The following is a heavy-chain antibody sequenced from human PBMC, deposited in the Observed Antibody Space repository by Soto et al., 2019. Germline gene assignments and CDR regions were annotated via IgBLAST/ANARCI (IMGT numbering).Heavy chain of an antibody. CDR2: IYHSGST. J-gene: IGHJ6*02. V-gene: IGHV4-38-2*01. CDR1: GYSISSGYY. CDR3: ARSPRLDTAMVTFMDV. D-gene: IGHD5-18*01. Sequence: PSETLSLTCAVSGYSISSGYYWGWIRQPPGKGLEWIGSIYHSGSTYYNPSLKSRVTISVDTSKNQFSLKLSSVTAADTAVYYCARSPRLDTAMVTFMDVWGQGTVVTVSS.